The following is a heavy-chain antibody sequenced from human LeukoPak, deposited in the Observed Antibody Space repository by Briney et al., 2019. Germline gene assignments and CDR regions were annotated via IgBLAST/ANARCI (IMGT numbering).Heavy chain of an antibody. CDR3: AKFHTRSDSSGYGYYYYYMDV. V-gene: IGHV3-53*01. Sequence: LTGGSLRLSCAVSGFIVSSNYMSWVRQAPGKGLEWVSVIYSGGSTYYADSVKGRFTISRDNSKNTLYLQMNSLRAEDTAVYYCAKFHTRSDSSGYGYYYYYMDVWGKGTTVTVSS. J-gene: IGHJ6*03. CDR2: IYSGGST. D-gene: IGHD3-22*01. CDR1: GFIVSSNY.